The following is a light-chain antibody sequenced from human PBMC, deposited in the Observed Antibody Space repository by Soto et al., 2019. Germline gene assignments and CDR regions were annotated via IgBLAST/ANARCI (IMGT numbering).Light chain of an antibody. V-gene: IGLV3-27*01. J-gene: IGLJ1*01. Sequence: SYELTQPSSVSVSPGQTARITCSGDVLAKKYARWFQQKPGQAPVLVIYKDSERPSGIPERFSGSSSGTTVTLTISGAQVEDEADYYCYSAADNNLGGFGTGTKVTVL. CDR2: KDS. CDR3: YSAADNNLGG. CDR1: VLAKKY.